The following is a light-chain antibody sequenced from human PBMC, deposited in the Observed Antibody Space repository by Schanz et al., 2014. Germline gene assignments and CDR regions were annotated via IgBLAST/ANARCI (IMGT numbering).Light chain of an antibody. CDR3: QVWDSNSDVL. CDR2: DYS. J-gene: IGLJ2*01. Sequence: SYELTQPPSVSVAPGQTARITCGGNNIGDKRVHWYQQKPGQAPVLVVYDYSDRPSGIPERFSGSNSGNTATLTISRVEAGDEADYYCQVWDSNSDVLFGGGTQLTVL. CDR1: NIGDKR. V-gene: IGLV3-21*02.